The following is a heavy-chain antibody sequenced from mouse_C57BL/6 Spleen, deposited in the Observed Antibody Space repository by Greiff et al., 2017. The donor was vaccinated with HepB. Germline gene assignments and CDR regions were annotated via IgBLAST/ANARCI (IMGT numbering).Heavy chain of an antibody. D-gene: IGHD2-4*01. Sequence: EVQRVESGGGLVKPGGSLKLSCAASGFTFSSYAMSWVRQTPEKRLEWVATISDGGSYTYYPDNVKGRFTISRDNAKNNLYLQMSHLKSEDTAMYYCARGDYDSSAMDYWGQGTSVTVSS. J-gene: IGHJ4*01. CDR3: ARGDYDSSAMDY. CDR2: ISDGGSYT. V-gene: IGHV5-4*01. CDR1: GFTFSSYA.